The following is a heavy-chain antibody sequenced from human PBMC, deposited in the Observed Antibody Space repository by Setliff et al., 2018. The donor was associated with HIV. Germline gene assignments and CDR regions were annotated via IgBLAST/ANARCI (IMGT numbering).Heavy chain of an antibody. D-gene: IGHD2-2*01. J-gene: IGHJ6*03. CDR1: GYSFADYG. CDR2: ISTYNGNT. CDR3: ARGPYCSSSTCYGPLYYYYYMDV. V-gene: IGHV1-18*04. Sequence: GASVKVSCKTSGYSFADYGITWVRQAPGQGLEWMGWISTYNGNTNYAQKLQGRVTMTSEISTRTAYMEVRSLRSDDTAVHYCARGPYCSSSTCYGPLYYYYYMDVWGKGTTVTVSS.